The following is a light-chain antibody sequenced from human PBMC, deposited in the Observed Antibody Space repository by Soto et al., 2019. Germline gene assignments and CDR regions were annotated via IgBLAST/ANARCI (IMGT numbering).Light chain of an antibody. CDR2: KAS. CDR3: QQYNSYSPCT. Sequence: DIKMIQSAATLSASVGDRVTITCRASQSISSWLAWYQQKPGKAPKLLIYKASSLESGVPSRFSGSGSGTEFTLTISSLQPDDFATYYCQQYNSYSPCTFGQGTNVDIK. J-gene: IGKJ1*01. V-gene: IGKV1-5*03. CDR1: QSISSW.